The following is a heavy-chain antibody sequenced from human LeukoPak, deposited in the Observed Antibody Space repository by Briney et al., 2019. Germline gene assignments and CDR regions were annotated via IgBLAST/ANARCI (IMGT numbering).Heavy chain of an antibody. D-gene: IGHD3-10*01. CDR1: GFTFSSYE. CDR3: ARPYGSGSYHHYYYMDV. CDR2: ISSSGSTI. J-gene: IGHJ6*03. Sequence: GGSLRLSCAASGFTFSSYEMNWVRQAPGKGLEWVSYISSSGSTIYYADSVKGRFTISRDNAKNSLYLQMNSLRAEDTAVYYCARPYGSGSYHHYYYMDVWGKGTTVTISS. V-gene: IGHV3-48*03.